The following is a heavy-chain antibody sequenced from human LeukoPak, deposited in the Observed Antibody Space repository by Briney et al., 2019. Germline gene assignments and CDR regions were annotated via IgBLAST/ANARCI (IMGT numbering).Heavy chain of an antibody. D-gene: IGHD4-23*01. CDR1: GKTLSELA. CDR3: AREIDDYGGNSGAFDI. J-gene: IGHJ3*02. CDR2: FDPETDER. V-gene: IGHV1-24*01. Sequence: ASVKVSCKVSGKTLSELAMHWVRQAPGKGLQWMGGFDPETDERIYAQKFQGRVTMTEDTSTDTAYMELSSLRSEDTTVYYCAREIDDYGGNSGAFDIWGQGTMVTVSS.